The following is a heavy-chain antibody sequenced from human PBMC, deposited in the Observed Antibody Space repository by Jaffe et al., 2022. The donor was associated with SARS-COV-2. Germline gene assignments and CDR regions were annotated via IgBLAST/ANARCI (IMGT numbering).Heavy chain of an antibody. Sequence: EVQLVQSGAEVKKPGESLKISCKGSGYSFNDHWIGWVRHMPGKGLEWMGIIYPDDSHTRYRPSFQGQVTISADKSIRTAYLQWNSLKASDTAIYYCARSLGAAPRGFDSWGQGTLVTVSP. J-gene: IGHJ5*01. D-gene: IGHD1-26*01. V-gene: IGHV5-51*01. CDR1: GYSFNDHW. CDR3: ARSLGAAPRGFDS. CDR2: IYPDDSHT.